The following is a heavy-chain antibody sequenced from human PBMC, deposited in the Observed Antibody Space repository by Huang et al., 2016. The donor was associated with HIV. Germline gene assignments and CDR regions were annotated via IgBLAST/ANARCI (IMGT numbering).Heavy chain of an antibody. J-gene: IGHJ4*02. CDR3: ARDYYDSRGYDIHAVVDY. Sequence: QVQLVQSGSELRKPGASVKVSCQASGYTFTRYAMNWVRQAPGQGLEWMGRINPNPGNPTYAQAFTGRFVLSLDTSVSTAYLQISSLEAEDTAVYYCARDYYDSRGYDIHAVVDYWGQGTLVTVSS. CDR2: INPNPGNP. D-gene: IGHD3-22*01. CDR1: GYTFTRYA. V-gene: IGHV7-4-1*02.